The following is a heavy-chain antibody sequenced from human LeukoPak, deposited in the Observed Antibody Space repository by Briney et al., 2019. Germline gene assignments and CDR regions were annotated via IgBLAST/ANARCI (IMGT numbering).Heavy chain of an antibody. Sequence: GGSLRLSCAASGFTFSAYSMNWVRQAPEKGLEWVSYIGSSSSPIYYADSVKGRFTISRDNAKNTLYLQMDSLRAEDTAVYYCARDQAYSFDYWGQGTLVTVSS. CDR2: IGSSSSPI. D-gene: IGHD4-11*01. CDR3: ARDQAYSFDY. J-gene: IGHJ4*02. CDR1: GFTFSAYS. V-gene: IGHV3-48*01.